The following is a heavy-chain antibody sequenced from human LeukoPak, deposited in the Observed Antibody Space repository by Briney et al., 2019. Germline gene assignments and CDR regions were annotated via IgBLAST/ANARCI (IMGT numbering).Heavy chain of an antibody. Sequence: GGSVRLSCAASGFTFSSYAMSWVRQAPGKGLEWVSAISGSGGSTYYADSVKGRFTISRDNSKNTLYLQMNSLRAEDTAVYYCAKGIRDYYYGMDVWGQGTTVTVSS. CDR2: ISGSGGST. V-gene: IGHV3-23*01. CDR1: GFTFSSYA. J-gene: IGHJ6*02. CDR3: AKGIRDYYYGMDV.